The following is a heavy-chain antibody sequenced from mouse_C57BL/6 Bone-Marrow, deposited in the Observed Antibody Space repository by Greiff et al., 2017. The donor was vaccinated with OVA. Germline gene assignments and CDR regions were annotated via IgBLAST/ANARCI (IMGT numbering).Heavy chain of an antibody. V-gene: IGHV1-39*01. J-gene: IGHJ4*01. CDR3: AITTVVATRKYYYAMDY. Sequence: EVQRVESGPELVKPGASVKISCKASGYSFTDYNMNWVKQSNGKSLEWIGVINPNYGTTSYNQKFKGKATLTVDQSSSTAYMQLNRLTSEDSAVYYCAITTVVATRKYYYAMDYWGQGTSVTVSS. CDR1: GYSFTDYN. D-gene: IGHD1-1*01. CDR2: INPNYGTT.